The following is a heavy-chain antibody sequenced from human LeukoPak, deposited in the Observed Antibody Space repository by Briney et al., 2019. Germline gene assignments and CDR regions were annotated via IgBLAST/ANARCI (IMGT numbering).Heavy chain of an antibody. CDR1: GGSFSGYY. CDR2: INHSGST. V-gene: IGHV4-34*01. D-gene: IGHD6-13*01. J-gene: IGHJ6*03. Sequence: PSETLSLTCAVYGGSFSGYYWSWIRQPPGKGLEWIGEINHSGSTNYNPSLKSRVTISVDTSKNQFSLKLSSVTAADTAVYYCARVVVGQQPDTDYYYYMDVWGKGTTVTVSS. CDR3: ARVVVGQQPDTDYYYYMDV.